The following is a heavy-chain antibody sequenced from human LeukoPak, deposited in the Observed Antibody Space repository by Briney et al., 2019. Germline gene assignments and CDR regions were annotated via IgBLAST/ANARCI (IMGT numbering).Heavy chain of an antibody. CDR1: GFTFTHYG. CDR2: IRANGETT. Sequence: PGGSLRLSCAASGFTFTHYGMNWVRQAPGKGLEWVSGIRANGETTYYADSVRGRFTISRDNSRSMVWVQMNSLTAEDTAMYYCARDLNWGAFDIRGRGTLVTVSS. CDR3: ARDLNWGAFDI. D-gene: IGHD7-27*01. J-gene: IGHJ3*02. V-gene: IGHV3-23*01.